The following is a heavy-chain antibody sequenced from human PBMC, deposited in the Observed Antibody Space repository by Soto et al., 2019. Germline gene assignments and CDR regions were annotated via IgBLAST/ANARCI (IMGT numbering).Heavy chain of an antibody. V-gene: IGHV3-30-3*01. CDR3: ARAPKQNLYYYYGMDV. Sequence: GGSLRLSCAASGFTFSSYAMHWVRQAPGKGLEWVAVISYDGSNKYYADSVKGRFTISRDNSKNTLYLQMNSLRAEDTAVYYCARAPKQNLYYYYGMDVWGQGTTVTVSS. CDR1: GFTFSSYA. J-gene: IGHJ6*02. CDR2: ISYDGSNK.